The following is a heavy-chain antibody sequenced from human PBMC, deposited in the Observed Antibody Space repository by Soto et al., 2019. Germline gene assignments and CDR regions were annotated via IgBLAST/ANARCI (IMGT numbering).Heavy chain of an antibody. CDR1: RGSISSSSHY. Sequence: PSETLSLTCTVSRGSISSSSHYWGWIRQPPGKGLECVGNIYYSGTTNYNPSLKSRVTISVDKSKNQFSLYLGSVTAADTAVYYCGRLAGLATISYYFDYWGQVALVTVSS. CDR2: IYYSGTT. CDR3: GRLAGLATISYYFDY. D-gene: IGHD3-9*01. V-gene: IGHV4-39*01. J-gene: IGHJ4*02.